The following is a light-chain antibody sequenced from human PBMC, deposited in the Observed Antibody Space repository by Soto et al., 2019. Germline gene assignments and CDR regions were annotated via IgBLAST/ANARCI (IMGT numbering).Light chain of an antibody. V-gene: IGKV3-15*01. J-gene: IGKJ5*01. CDR2: GAS. CDR3: QRYNNWPVT. Sequence: EIVLTQSPGTLSLSPGKRATLSCRASQSISSSYLAWYQQRPGQAPRLLIYGASTRATGIPARFSGSGSGTEFTLTISSLQSEDFAVYYCQRYNNWPVTFGQGTRLEIK. CDR1: QSISSSY.